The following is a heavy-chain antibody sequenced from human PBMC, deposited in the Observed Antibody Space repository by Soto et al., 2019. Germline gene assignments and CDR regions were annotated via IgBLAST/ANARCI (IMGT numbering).Heavy chain of an antibody. CDR2: IVVGSGNT. J-gene: IGHJ6*02. D-gene: IGHD6-13*01. Sequence: SVQVSCKASGFTFTSSAVQWVRQARGQRLEWIGWIVVGSGNTNYAKKFQERVTITRDMYTSTAYMAMSSLRSEDTAVYYCAADSSSYRYYYYGMDVWGQGTTVTVSS. CDR3: AADSSSYRYYYYGMDV. CDR1: GFTFTSSA. V-gene: IGHV1-58*01.